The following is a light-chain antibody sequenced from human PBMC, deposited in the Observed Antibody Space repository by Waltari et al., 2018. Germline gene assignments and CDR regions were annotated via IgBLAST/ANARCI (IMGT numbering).Light chain of an antibody. CDR3: QQYHSYSPYT. CDR1: QTISIY. J-gene: IGKJ2*01. CDR2: KAS. Sequence: DNQMTQSPYLLSASVGDRATITCRASQTISIYLAWYKQKPGKAPNLLLFKASTLESGVPSRFSGSGSGTEFTLTISSLQTDDFATYYCQQYHSYSPYTFGQGTTLEIK. V-gene: IGKV1-5*03.